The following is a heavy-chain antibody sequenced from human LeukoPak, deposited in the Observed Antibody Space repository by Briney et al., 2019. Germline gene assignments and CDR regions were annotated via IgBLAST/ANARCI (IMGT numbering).Heavy chain of an antibody. Sequence: GGSLRLSCAASGLTFSDYYMSWIRQAPGKGLEWVSYISGSGSTIYYADSVKGRFTISRDNAKNSLYLQMNTLRVEDTALYYCACCHYGSGSYLPWGQGTLVIVSS. J-gene: IGHJ5*02. D-gene: IGHD3-10*01. CDR1: GLTFSDYY. V-gene: IGHV3-11*01. CDR3: ACCHYGSGSYLP. CDR2: ISGSGSTI.